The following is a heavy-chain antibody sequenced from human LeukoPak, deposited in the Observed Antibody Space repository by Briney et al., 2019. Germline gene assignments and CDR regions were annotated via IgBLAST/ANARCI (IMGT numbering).Heavy chain of an antibody. CDR2: IIPIFGTA. J-gene: IGHJ4*02. CDR3: ATYSYSSSWHSDY. Sequence: SVKVSCKASGGTFSSYAISWVRQAPGQGLEWMGGIIPIFGTANYAQKFQGRVTITADESTSTAYMELSSLRSEDTAVYYCATYSYSSSWHSDYWGQGTLVTVSS. D-gene: IGHD6-13*01. V-gene: IGHV1-69*13. CDR1: GGTFSSYA.